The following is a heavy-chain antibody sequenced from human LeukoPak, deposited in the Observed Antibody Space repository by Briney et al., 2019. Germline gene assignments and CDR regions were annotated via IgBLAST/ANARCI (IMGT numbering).Heavy chain of an antibody. J-gene: IGHJ3*02. CDR1: GGSITGYY. CDR2: IYHSGST. D-gene: IGHD1-26*01. V-gene: IGHV4-59*12. CDR3: ARTWELRAFDI. Sequence: SETLSLTCTVSGGSITGYYWSWIRQPPGKGLEWIGYIYHSGSTYYNPSLKSRVTISVDRSKNQFSLKLSSVTAADTAVYYCARTWELRAFDIWGQGTMVTVSS.